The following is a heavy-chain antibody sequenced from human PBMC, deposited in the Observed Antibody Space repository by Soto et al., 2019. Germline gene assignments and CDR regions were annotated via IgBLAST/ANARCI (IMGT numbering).Heavy chain of an antibody. Sequence: GASVKVSCKASGYTFTGYYMHWVRQAPGQGLEWMGWINPNSGGTNYAQKFQGWVTMTRDTSISTAYMELSRLRSDDTAVYYCARIAGEDPYNWFDPWGQGTLVTVSS. J-gene: IGHJ5*02. CDR2: INPNSGGT. V-gene: IGHV1-2*04. D-gene: IGHD3-16*01. CDR3: ARIAGEDPYNWFDP. CDR1: GYTFTGYY.